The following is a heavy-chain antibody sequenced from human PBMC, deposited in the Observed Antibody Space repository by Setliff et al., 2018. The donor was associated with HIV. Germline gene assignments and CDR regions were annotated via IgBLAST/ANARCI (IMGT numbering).Heavy chain of an antibody. CDR1: GYSISSNFL. CDR3: ARHDCGGNCDINWFDP. D-gene: IGHD2-21*02. CDR2: IHHAGST. J-gene: IGHJ5*02. Sequence: TSETLSLTCAVSGYSISSNFLWGWVRQPPGQGLEWIGSIHHAGSTYYNPSLKSRVRISLDTSKNQFSLKLSSVTAADTAVYYCARHDCGGNCDINWFDPWGQGTLVTSPQ. V-gene: IGHV4-38-2*01.